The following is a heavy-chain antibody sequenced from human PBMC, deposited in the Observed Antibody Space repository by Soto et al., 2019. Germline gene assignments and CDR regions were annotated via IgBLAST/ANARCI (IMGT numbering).Heavy chain of an antibody. V-gene: IGHV6-1*01. CDR3: ARPSSPYFEWLSAFDP. J-gene: IGHJ5*02. CDR1: GDSVSSNSAS. D-gene: IGHD3-9*01. Sequence: SQTLSLTCAISGDSVSSNSASWNWIRQSPSRGLEWLGRTYYRSKWYNDYAFSVKSRITINPDTSKNQFSLQLNSVTPEDTAVYYCARPSSPYFEWLSAFDPWGQGTLVTVS. CDR2: TYYRSKWYN.